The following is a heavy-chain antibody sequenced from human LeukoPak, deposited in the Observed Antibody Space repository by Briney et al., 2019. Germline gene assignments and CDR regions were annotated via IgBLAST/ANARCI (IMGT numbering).Heavy chain of an antibody. D-gene: IGHD6-13*01. CDR1: GFTFANYA. CDR2: LSGSSGST. V-gene: IGHV3-23*01. Sequence: PGGSLRLSCAASGFTFANYAMSWVRQAPGKGLEWVLTLSGSSGSTHYADSVKGRFTISRDNSKNTLSLQMNSLRAEDTAVYYCAKDRRDRTAAGTPMIDYWGQGTLVTVSS. J-gene: IGHJ4*02. CDR3: AKDRRDRTAAGTPMIDY.